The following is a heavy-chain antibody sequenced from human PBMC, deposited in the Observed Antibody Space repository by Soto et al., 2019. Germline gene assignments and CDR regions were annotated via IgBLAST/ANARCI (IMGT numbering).Heavy chain of an antibody. D-gene: IGHD3-10*01. J-gene: IGHJ6*03. CDR1: GYTFTSYD. Sequence: ASVKVSCKASGYTFTSYDINWVRQATGQGLEWMGWMNPNSGNTGYAQKFQGRVTMTRNTSISTAYMELSSLRSEDTAVYYCARSPTMVQGVISYMDVWGKGTTVTVSS. CDR2: MNPNSGNT. V-gene: IGHV1-8*01. CDR3: ARSPTMVQGVISYMDV.